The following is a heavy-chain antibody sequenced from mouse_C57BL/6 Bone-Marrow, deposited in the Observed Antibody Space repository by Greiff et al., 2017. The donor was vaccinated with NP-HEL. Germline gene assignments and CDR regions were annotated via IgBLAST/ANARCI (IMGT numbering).Heavy chain of an antibody. D-gene: IGHD2-10*01. Sequence: VQLQQSGAELVKPGASVKMSCKASGYTFTTYPIEWMKQNHGKSLEWIGNFHPYNDDTKYNEKFKGKATLTVEKSSSTVYLELSRLTSDDSAVYYCASPYYGNRYWYVDVWGTGTTVTVSS. CDR2: FHPYNDDT. CDR3: ASPYYGNRYWYVDV. CDR1: GYTFTTYP. J-gene: IGHJ1*03. V-gene: IGHV1-47*01.